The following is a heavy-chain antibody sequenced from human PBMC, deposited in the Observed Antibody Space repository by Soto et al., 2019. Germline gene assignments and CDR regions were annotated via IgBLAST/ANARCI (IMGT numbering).Heavy chain of an antibody. Sequence: ASVKVSCKASGYSFTSYAIHWVRQAPGQRPEWMGWINTVNGNTRYSPTFRGRVTITTDTSASTAYLELSSPTSEDTAVYYCARILSLFGATDVWGQGTTVTVSS. V-gene: IGHV1-3*04. CDR2: INTVNGNT. CDR1: GYSFTSYA. D-gene: IGHD3-10*02. J-gene: IGHJ6*02. CDR3: ARILSLFGATDV.